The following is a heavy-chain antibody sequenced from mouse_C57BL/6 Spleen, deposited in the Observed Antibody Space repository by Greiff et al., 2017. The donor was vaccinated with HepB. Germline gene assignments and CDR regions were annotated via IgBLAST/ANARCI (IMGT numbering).Heavy chain of an antibody. CDR3: ARVGAAQGFAY. Sequence: QVQLQQPGAELVMPGASVKLSCKASGYTFTSYWMHWVKQRPGQGLEWIGEIDPSDSYTNYNQKFKGKSTLTVDKSSSTAYMQLSSLTSEDSAVYYCARVGAAQGFAYWGQGTLVTVSA. CDR2: IDPSDSYT. D-gene: IGHD6-1*01. J-gene: IGHJ3*01. V-gene: IGHV1-69*01. CDR1: GYTFTSYW.